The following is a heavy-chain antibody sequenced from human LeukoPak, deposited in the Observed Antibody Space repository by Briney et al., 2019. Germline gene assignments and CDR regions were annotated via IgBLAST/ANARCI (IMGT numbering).Heavy chain of an antibody. J-gene: IGHJ5*01. Sequence: ASVKVSCTASGYTFSNYGVAWVRQAPGQGLEWMGWISVYNGDTKYAQKFQGRVTMTTDTSASIAYMELRTLRSDDTAVYYCARDAELLRSSGWYGSYWFDSWGQGTLVTVSS. CDR1: GYTFSNYG. D-gene: IGHD6-19*01. CDR3: ARDAELLRSSGWYGSYWFDS. CDR2: ISVYNGDT. V-gene: IGHV1-18*01.